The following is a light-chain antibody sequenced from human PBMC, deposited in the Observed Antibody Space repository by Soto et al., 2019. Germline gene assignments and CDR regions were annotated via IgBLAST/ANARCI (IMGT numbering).Light chain of an antibody. CDR1: SSNIGAGYD. CDR2: GNS. V-gene: IGLV1-40*01. CDR3: QSYDSSLSGWX. J-gene: IGLJ3*02. Sequence: QSVLTQPPSVSGAPGQRVTISCTGSSSNIGAGYDVHWYQQLPGTAPKLLIYGNSNRPSGVPDRFSGSKSGTSASLAITGLQAEDEADYYCQSYDSSLSGWXFGGGXKLTVL.